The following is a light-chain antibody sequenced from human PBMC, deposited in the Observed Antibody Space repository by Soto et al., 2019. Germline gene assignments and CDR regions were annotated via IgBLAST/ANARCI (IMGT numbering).Light chain of an antibody. Sequence: EIVMTQSPATLSVSPGEGATLSCRASQSVSSNLAWYRQTPGQAPRLLIYGASTRATGIPARFSGSGSGTEFTLSISSLQSEDFAVYYCQQYNYGPPYTFGQGTKVKVK. CDR2: GAS. CDR1: QSVSSN. J-gene: IGKJ2*01. CDR3: QQYNYGPPYT. V-gene: IGKV3-15*01.